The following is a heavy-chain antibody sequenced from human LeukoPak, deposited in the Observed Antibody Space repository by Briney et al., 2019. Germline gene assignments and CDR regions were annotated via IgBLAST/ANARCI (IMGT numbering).Heavy chain of an antibody. CDR3: ATVTPGGSGSYYNPPGAIDY. D-gene: IGHD3-10*01. J-gene: IGHJ4*02. Sequence: PGGSLRLSCAASGFTFSSYAMSWVRQAPGKGLEWVSAISGSGGNTYYAVSVKGRFTISRDNSKNTLYLQMNSLRAEDTAVYYCATVTPGGSGSYYNPPGAIDYWGQGTLVTVSS. CDR1: GFTFSSYA. V-gene: IGHV3-23*01. CDR2: ISGSGGNT.